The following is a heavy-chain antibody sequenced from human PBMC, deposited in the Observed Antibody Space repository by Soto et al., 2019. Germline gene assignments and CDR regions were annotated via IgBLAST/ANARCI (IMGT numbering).Heavy chain of an antibody. Sequence: SETLSLTCTVSGGSISGYYWSWIRQPPGKGLEWIGEINHSGSTNYNPSLKSRVTISVDTSKNQFSLKLSSVTAADTAVYYCARATGPTGYYGYYYYYGMDVWGQGTTVTVSS. CDR2: INHSGST. V-gene: IGHV4-34*01. D-gene: IGHD3-9*01. J-gene: IGHJ6*02. CDR1: GGSISGYY. CDR3: ARATGPTGYYGYYYYYGMDV.